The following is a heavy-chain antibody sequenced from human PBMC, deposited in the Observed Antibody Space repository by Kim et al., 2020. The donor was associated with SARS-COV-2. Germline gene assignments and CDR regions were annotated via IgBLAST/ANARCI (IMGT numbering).Heavy chain of an antibody. D-gene: IGHD3-9*01. Sequence: ASVKVSCRASGYTFTTFGVTWVRQAPGHGLEWMGWISPSNGITNYAQSFQGRLILTVETSTNTAYMELSSLRSDDTAMYYCARDPHYSNPLNGFFYYFDFWGQGTLLTVFS. CDR2: ISPSNGIT. CDR1: GYTFTTFG. CDR3: ARDPHYSNPLNGFFYYFDF. V-gene: IGHV1-18*01. J-gene: IGHJ4*02.